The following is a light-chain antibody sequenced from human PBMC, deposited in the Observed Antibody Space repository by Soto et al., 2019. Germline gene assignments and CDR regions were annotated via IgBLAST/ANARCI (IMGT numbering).Light chain of an antibody. CDR2: RNN. J-gene: IGLJ1*01. CDR3: CSYAGRV. Sequence: QSVLTQPPSASGTPGQRVTISCSGSSSNIGSNFVYWYQQFPGTAPKLLIYRNNQRPSGVPDRFSGSKSGTSASLAISGLPSEDEADYYCCSYAGRVFGTGTKLTVL. CDR1: SSNIGSNF. V-gene: IGLV1-47*01.